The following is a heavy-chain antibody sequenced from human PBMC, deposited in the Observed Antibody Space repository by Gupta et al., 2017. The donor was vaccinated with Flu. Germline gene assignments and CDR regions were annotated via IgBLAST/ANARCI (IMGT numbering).Heavy chain of an antibody. J-gene: IGHJ3*01. CDR1: GFRFSNYG. Sequence: QEQLVESGGGVVQPGRSLRLSCVASGFRFSNYGMQWVRQAPGKGLEWVAVVSNEGTVTFYADSVKGRFTIARDNSRDTLSLQMNSLRPDDTAIYYCAKESYAAGSPFEGALDVWGQGTMVTVSS. D-gene: IGHD6-13*01. CDR2: VSNEGTVT. CDR3: AKESYAAGSPFEGALDV. V-gene: IGHV3-30*18.